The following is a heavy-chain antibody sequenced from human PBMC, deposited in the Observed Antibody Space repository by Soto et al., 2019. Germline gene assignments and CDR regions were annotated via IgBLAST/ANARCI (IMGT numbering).Heavy chain of an antibody. CDR1: GGTFSSYA. CDR3: ASLSAAAGNYYYGMDV. Sequence: QVQLVQSGAEVKKPGSSVKVSCKASGGTFSSYAISWVRQAPGQGLEWMGGIIPIFGTANYAQKFQGRVTITADESTSTADMELSSLRSEDTAVYYCASLSAAAGNYYYGMDVWGQGTTVTVSS. J-gene: IGHJ6*02. V-gene: IGHV1-69*01. CDR2: IIPIFGTA. D-gene: IGHD6-13*01.